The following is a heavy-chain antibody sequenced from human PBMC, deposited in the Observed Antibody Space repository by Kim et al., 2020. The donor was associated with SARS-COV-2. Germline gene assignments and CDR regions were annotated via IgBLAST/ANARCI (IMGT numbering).Heavy chain of an antibody. CDR2: IYYSGST. V-gene: IGHV4-30-4*01. CDR3: AREAGARAEDIVVVPAAWIFDY. Sequence: SETLSLTCTVSGGSISSGDYYWSWIRQPPGKGLEWIGYIYYSGSTYYNPSLKSRVTISVDTSKNQFSLKLSSVTAADTAVYYCAREAGARAEDIVVVPAAWIFDYWGQGTLVTVSS. CDR1: GGSISSGDYY. D-gene: IGHD2-2*01. J-gene: IGHJ4*02.